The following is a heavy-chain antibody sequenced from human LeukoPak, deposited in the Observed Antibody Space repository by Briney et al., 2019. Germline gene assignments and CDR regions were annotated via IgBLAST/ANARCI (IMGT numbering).Heavy chain of an antibody. D-gene: IGHD6-13*01. CDR1: GYSFTSYW. CDR2: TYPGDSDT. Sequence: GESLKISCKGSGYSFTSYWIGWVRQMPGKGLEWMGITYPGDSDTRYSPSFQGQVTISADKSISTAYLQWSSLKASDTAMYYCASCIAAAGSGLDYWGQGTLVTVSS. CDR3: ASCIAAAGSGLDY. J-gene: IGHJ4*02. V-gene: IGHV5-51*01.